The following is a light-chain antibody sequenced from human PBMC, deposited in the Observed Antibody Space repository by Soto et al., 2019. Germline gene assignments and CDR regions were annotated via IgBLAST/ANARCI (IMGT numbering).Light chain of an antibody. CDR2: ANT. Sequence: QSVLTQPPSVSGAPGQRVTISCTGSRSNIGARYDVHWYQQFPGTAPKLLIYANTDRPSGVPDRFSGSKSDTSASLAITGLQAEDEADYYCQSYDTSLSGYVFGTGTQLTVL. CDR3: QSYDTSLSGYV. V-gene: IGLV1-40*01. CDR1: RSNIGARYD. J-gene: IGLJ1*01.